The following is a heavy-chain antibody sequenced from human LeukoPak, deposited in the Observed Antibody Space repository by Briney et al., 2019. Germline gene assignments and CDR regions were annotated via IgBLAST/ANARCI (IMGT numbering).Heavy chain of an antibody. CDR2: VYYSGST. CDR1: GGSVSSYY. V-gene: IGHV4-59*02. CDR3: ARAPSLPIAAAGPDYFDY. Sequence: SEALSLTCTVSGGSVSSYYWSWIRQPPGKGLEWIGCVYYSGSTNYYTSLKSRVTISVDTSKKQFSLKLNSVTAADTAVYYCARAPSLPIAAAGPDYFDYWGQGTLVTVSS. J-gene: IGHJ4*02. D-gene: IGHD6-13*01.